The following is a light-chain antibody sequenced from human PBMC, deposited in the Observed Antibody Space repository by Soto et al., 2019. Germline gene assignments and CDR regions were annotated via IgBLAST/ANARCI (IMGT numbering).Light chain of an antibody. Sequence: QSVLTQPPSVYGAPGQRVTISCTGSSSNIGAGHDVHWYQQFPGTAPQLLIFGNNNRPSGVPDRFSGSKSGSSASLAITGLQAEDEADFYCQSYDLSLSAYAFGTGTKLTVL. CDR3: QSYDLSLSAYA. CDR2: GNN. V-gene: IGLV1-40*01. CDR1: SSNIGAGHD. J-gene: IGLJ1*01.